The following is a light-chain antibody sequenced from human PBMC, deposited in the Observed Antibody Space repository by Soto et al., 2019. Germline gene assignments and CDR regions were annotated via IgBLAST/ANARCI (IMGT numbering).Light chain of an antibody. CDR1: QSVSSN. Sequence: EIRITQSPATRPVYTGERATLSCRASQSVSSNLAWYQQKPGQAPRLLIYGASTRATGIPARFSGSGSGTEFTLTISSLQSEDFAVYYCQQYNNWPRTFGQGTKVDIK. CDR3: QQYNNWPRT. J-gene: IGKJ1*01. V-gene: IGKV3-15*01. CDR2: GAS.